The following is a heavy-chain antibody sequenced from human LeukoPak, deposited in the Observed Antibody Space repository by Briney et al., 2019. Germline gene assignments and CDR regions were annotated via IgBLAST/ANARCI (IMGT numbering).Heavy chain of an antibody. CDR3: ARDPLDYYYYYMDV. J-gene: IGHJ6*03. V-gene: IGHV1-2*02. Sequence: GASVKVSCKASGYTFTSYGINWVRQAPGQGLEWMGWINPNSGGTNYAQKFQGRVTMTRDTSISTAYMELSRLRSDDTAVYYCARDPLDYYYYYMDVWGKGTTVTISS. CDR2: INPNSGGT. CDR1: GYTFTSYG.